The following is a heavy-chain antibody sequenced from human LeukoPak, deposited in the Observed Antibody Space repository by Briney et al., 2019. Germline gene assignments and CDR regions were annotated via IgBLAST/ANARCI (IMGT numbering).Heavy chain of an antibody. CDR1: GFTFRSHG. V-gene: IGHV3-33*01. J-gene: IGHJ6*02. D-gene: IGHD3-10*01. Sequence: GRSLRLSCAASGFTFRSHGMHWVRQAPGKGLEWVAGIWYDGSNEDYADSVKGRFIISRDNSKNTLYLQMNSLRVEDTAIYYCARDGQNGSPYATDVWGQGTTVTVSS. CDR3: ARDGQNGSPYATDV. CDR2: IWYDGSNE.